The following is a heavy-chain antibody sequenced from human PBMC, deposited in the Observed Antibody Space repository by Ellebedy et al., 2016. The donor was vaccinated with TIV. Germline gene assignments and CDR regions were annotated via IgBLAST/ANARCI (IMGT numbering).Heavy chain of an antibody. V-gene: IGHV3-30*18. CDR3: AKGSRVVAAIDGMDV. Sequence: GESLKISCAASGFTFSSYGMHWVRQAPGKGLEWVTVISYDGSNKYYADSVKGRFTISRDNSTNTLYLQMNSLRAEDTAVYYCAKGSRVVAAIDGMDVWGQGTTVTVSS. CDR1: GFTFSSYG. CDR2: ISYDGSNK. D-gene: IGHD2-15*01. J-gene: IGHJ6*02.